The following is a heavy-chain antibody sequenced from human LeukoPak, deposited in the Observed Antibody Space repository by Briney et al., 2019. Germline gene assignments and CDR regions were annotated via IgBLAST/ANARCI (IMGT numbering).Heavy chain of an antibody. CDR2: IYPGDSDT. Sequence: GESLKISCKGSGYSFTSYWIGWVRQMPGKGLEWMGIIYPGDSDTRYSPSFQGQVTISADKSISTAYLQWSSLRASDTAMYYCARLLRPRSGSYYTVYYYYGMDVWGQGTTVTVSS. D-gene: IGHD3-10*01. J-gene: IGHJ6*02. CDR1: GYSFTSYW. V-gene: IGHV5-51*01. CDR3: ARLLRPRSGSYYTVYYYYGMDV.